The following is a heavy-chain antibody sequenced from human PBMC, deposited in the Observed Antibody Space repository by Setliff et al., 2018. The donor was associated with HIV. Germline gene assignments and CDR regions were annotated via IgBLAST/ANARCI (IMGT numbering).Heavy chain of an antibody. D-gene: IGHD3-10*01. CDR1: GGSFSSGSYY. V-gene: IGHV4-61*02. CDR2: IYTSGST. CDR3: AREGGKLWFGELLYAFDI. J-gene: IGHJ3*02. Sequence: SETLSLTCTVSGGSFSSGSYYWSWIRQSARKGLEWIGRIYTSGSTNYNPSLKSRVTISVDTSKNQFSLKLSSVTAADKAVYYCAREGGKLWFGELLYAFDIWGQGTMVTVSS.